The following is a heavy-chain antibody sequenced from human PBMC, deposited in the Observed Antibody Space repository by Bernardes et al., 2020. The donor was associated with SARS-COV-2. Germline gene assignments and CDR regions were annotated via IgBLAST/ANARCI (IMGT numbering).Heavy chain of an antibody. CDR2: ISYDGSNK. Sequence: GGSLRLSCAASGFTFSSYGMHWVRQAPGKGLEWVAVISYDGSNKYYADSVNGRFTISRDNSKNTLYLQMNSLRAEDTAVYYCAKKAPYCSSTSCYDYWGQGTLGTVSS. D-gene: IGHD2-2*01. V-gene: IGHV3-30*18. J-gene: IGHJ4*02. CDR1: GFTFSSYG. CDR3: AKKAPYCSSTSCYDY.